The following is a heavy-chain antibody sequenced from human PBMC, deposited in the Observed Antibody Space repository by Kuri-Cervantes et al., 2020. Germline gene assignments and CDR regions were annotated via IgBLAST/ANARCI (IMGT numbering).Heavy chain of an antibody. D-gene: IGHD3-22*01. CDR1: GGPTSSHY. CDR2: IYYSGST. Sequence: SETLSPTSTAPGGPTSSHYWSWIRQPPGKGLEWIGYIYYSGSTNYNPSLKSRVTISVDTSKNQFSLKLSSVTAADTAVYYCARDRSGYYDSSGYYKAPEYFQHWGQGTLVTVSS. CDR3: ARDRSGYYDSSGYYKAPEYFQH. J-gene: IGHJ1*01. V-gene: IGHV4-59*11.